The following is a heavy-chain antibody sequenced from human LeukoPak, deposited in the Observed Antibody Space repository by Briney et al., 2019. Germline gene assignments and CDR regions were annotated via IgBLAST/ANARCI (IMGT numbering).Heavy chain of an antibody. V-gene: IGHV1-2*02. CDR3: TRDRDGDGFAYFDY. D-gene: IGHD5-24*01. J-gene: IGHJ4*02. CDR2: ITPGGGT. CDR1: GYTFTNYA. Sequence: ASVKVSCKASGYTFTNYAMHWVRQAPGQGLEWMGWITPGGGTNYPQRFQGRVAITWDTSITTAYMDLSRLTSDDTAVYYCTRDRDGDGFAYFDYWGQGAVVTVSS.